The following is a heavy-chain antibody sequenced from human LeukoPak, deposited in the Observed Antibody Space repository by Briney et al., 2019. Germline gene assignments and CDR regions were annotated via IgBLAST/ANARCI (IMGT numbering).Heavy chain of an antibody. CDR3: ARDGSGSYLNWFDP. Sequence: SETLSLTCTVSGGSISSYYWNWIRQPPGKGLEWIGHTYNSGSTNYNPSLKSRVTISVDTSKNQFSLKLTSVTAAVTAVYYRARDGSGSYLNWFDPWGQGTLVTVSS. CDR2: TYNSGST. CDR1: GGSISSYY. V-gene: IGHV4-59*01. D-gene: IGHD3-10*01. J-gene: IGHJ5*02.